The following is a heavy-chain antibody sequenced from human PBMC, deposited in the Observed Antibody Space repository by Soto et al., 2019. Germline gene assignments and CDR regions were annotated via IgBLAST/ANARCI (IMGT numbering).Heavy chain of an antibody. D-gene: IGHD3-10*01. Sequence: LSLTCTVSGGSISSGSYYWSWIRQLPGKGLEWIGYIYYSGSTYYNPSLKSRVTISVDTSKNQFSLKLNSVTAADTAVYYCATRTDYYYGSGSLGGMDVWGQGTTVTVSS. J-gene: IGHJ6*02. CDR3: ATRTDYYYGSGSLGGMDV. CDR2: IYYSGST. V-gene: IGHV4-31*03. CDR1: GGSISSGSYY.